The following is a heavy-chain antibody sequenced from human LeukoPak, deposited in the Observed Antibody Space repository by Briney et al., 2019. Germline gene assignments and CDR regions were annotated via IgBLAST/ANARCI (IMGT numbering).Heavy chain of an antibody. CDR1: GFTVSSNY. V-gene: IGHV3-53*01. D-gene: IGHD6-19*01. CDR3: ARDQQSGWSDY. CDR2: IYSSGTT. J-gene: IGHJ4*02. Sequence: TGGSLRLSCAASGFTVSSNYMSCVRQAPGKGLEWVSVIYSSGTTYYADSVKGRFTISRDNSKDTLYLQMNSLRAEDTAVYYCARDQQSGWSDYWGQGTLVTVSS.